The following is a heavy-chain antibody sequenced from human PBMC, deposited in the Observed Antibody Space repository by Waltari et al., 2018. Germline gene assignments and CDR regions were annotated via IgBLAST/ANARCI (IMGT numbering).Heavy chain of an antibody. J-gene: IGHJ5*02. V-gene: IGHV3-20*04. Sequence: EVQLVESGGGVVRPGGSLRLSCAASGFTFNDYGMSWVRQAPGKGLEWVSGINWNGGSTGYADSVKGRFTISRDNAKNSLYLQMNSLRAEDTALYYCARVRHDFWSGYYTGWFDPWGQGTLVTVSS. CDR1: GFTFNDYG. CDR2: INWNGGST. D-gene: IGHD3-3*01. CDR3: ARVRHDFWSGYYTGWFDP.